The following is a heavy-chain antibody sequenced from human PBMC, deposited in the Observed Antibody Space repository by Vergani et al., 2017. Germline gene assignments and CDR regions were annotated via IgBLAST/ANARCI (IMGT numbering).Heavy chain of an antibody. Sequence: QVQLVQSGAEVKKPGASVKVSCKASGYTFTSYDINWVRQATGQGLEWMGWMNPNSGNTGYAQKFQGRVTMTRNTSISTAYMELSSLRSEDTAVYYCARGGQKQWLVRSGYMDVWGKGTTVTVSS. CDR1: GYTFTSYD. CDR3: ARGGQKQWLVRSGYMDV. D-gene: IGHD6-19*01. CDR2: MNPNSGNT. V-gene: IGHV1-8*01. J-gene: IGHJ6*03.